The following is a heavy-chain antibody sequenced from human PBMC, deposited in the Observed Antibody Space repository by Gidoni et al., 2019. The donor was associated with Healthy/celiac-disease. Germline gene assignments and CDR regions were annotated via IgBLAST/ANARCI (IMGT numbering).Heavy chain of an antibody. CDR3: AKEGTTGSSGYYYVLTY. V-gene: IGHV3-23*01. CDR1: GFTLSSYA. CDR2: ISGSGGST. J-gene: IGHJ4*02. D-gene: IGHD3-22*01. Sequence: EVQLLESGGGLVQPGGSLRLSCAASGFTLSSYAMSWVRQAPGKGLEWVSAISGSGGSTYYADSVKGRFTISRDNSKNTLYLQMNSLRAEDTAVYYCAKEGTTGSSGYYYVLTYWGQGTLVTVSS.